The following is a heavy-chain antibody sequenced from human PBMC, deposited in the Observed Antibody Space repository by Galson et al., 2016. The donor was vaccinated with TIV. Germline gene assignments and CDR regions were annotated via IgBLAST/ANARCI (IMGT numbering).Heavy chain of an antibody. CDR2: IKEDGSEK. D-gene: IGHD5-24*01. CDR1: RFNFSDYW. Sequence: SLRLSCAVSRFNFSDYWMSWVRQAPGKGLEWVANIKEDGSEKNYVGSVEGRFAVTRDDSKRTLYLHMKGLAGGDTAVYYCARERDGQSLNAWGQGTLVIVSS. J-gene: IGHJ5*02. CDR3: ARERDGQSLNA. V-gene: IGHV3-7*01.